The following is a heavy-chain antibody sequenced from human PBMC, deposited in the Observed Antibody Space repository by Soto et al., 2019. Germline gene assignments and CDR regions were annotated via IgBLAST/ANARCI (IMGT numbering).Heavy chain of an antibody. CDR3: ARGPGTSITMIVGGAFDI. J-gene: IGHJ3*02. V-gene: IGHV4-31*03. CDR1: GGSISSGGYY. Sequence: QVQLQESSPGLVKPSQTLSLTCTVSGGSISSGGYYWSWIRQHPGKGLEWIGYIYYSGSTYYNPSLKSRVTISVDTSKNQFSLKLSSVTAADTAVYYCARGPGTSITMIVGGAFDIWGQGTMVTVSS. D-gene: IGHD3-22*01. CDR2: IYYSGST.